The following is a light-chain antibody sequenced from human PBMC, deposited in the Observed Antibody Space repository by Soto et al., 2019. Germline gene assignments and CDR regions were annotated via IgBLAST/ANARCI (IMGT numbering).Light chain of an antibody. CDR1: QSVSSN. V-gene: IGKV3-15*01. CDR2: GAS. Sequence: EIVMTQSPATLSVSPGERATLSCRASQSVSSNLAWYQQKPGQAPRLLIYGASTRATGIPARFSGSGSGTEFTLTISSLHSEDFAVYYCQHYNNWPRTVGQGTKVEIK. CDR3: QHYNNWPRT. J-gene: IGKJ1*01.